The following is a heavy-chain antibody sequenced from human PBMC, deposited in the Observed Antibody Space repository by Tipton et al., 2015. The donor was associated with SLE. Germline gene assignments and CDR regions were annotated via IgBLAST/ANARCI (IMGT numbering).Heavy chain of an antibody. V-gene: IGHV4-34*01. CDR1: GGSISSHY. Sequence: TLSLTCTVSGGSISSHYWSWIRQPPGKGLEWIGEINHSGSTNYNPSLKSRVTISVDTSKNQFSLKLSSVTAADTAVYYCARRKGTGTRYFDYWGQGTLVTVSS. CDR3: ARRKGTGTRYFDY. CDR2: INHSGST. J-gene: IGHJ4*02. D-gene: IGHD1-14*01.